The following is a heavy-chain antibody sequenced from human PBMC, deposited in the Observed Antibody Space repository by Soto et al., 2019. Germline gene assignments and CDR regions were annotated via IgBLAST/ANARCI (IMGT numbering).Heavy chain of an antibody. CDR2: IIYSEST. J-gene: IGHJ3*01. Sequence: TLSLTCTVSGGSISSGDYSWSRLRQLPGKGLKCIGNIIYSESTNYNPSLQSRVSISVDTFKQQLSLKLTAVRAVDSGVNVCARLHVGYALMGFDVLGQGTLVTVSS. CDR3: ARLHVGYALMGFDV. V-gene: IGHV4-30-4*07. CDR1: GGSISSGDYS. D-gene: IGHD2-2*01.